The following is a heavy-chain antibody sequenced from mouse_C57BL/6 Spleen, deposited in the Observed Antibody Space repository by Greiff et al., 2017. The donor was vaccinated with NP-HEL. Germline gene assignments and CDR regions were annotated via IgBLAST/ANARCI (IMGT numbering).Heavy chain of an antibody. Sequence: VQLQQSGAELVRPGASVKLSCTASGFNITDYYMPWVKQRPEQGLEWIGRIDPDDGDTEYAPKFQGKATMTADTSSNTAYLQLSSLTSEDTAVYYCTPITAVVADYAMDYWGQGTSVTVSS. V-gene: IGHV14-1*01. J-gene: IGHJ4*01. CDR2: IDPDDGDT. CDR1: GFNITDYY. CDR3: TPITAVVADYAMDY. D-gene: IGHD1-1*01.